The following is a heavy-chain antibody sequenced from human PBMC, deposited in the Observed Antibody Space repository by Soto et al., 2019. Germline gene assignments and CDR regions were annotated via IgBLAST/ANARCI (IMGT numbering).Heavy chain of an antibody. CDR2: ISSGGGCT. J-gene: IGHJ5*02. CDR1: GFTFSSYT. D-gene: IGHD3-3*02. Sequence: PGGSLRLSCAASGFTFSSYTMNWVRQAPGKGLDWISSISSGGGCTYYADSVKCRFTVTRDSAKNSMFLQMDSMRVEDSAVYDCARDVSLLEILDSWGQGTLVTVSS. V-gene: IGHV3-21*06. CDR3: ARDVSLLEILDS.